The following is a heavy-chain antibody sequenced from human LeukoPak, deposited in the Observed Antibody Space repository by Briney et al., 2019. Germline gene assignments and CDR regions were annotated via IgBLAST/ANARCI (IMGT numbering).Heavy chain of an antibody. CDR3: ARGDCSSGICKYDSAFDI. CDR2: TYYRSKWYD. Sequence: SQTLSLTCAISGDSVSSNSSAWNWIRQSPSRGLEWLGRTYYRSKWYDDYALSAKSRVTINPDTSKNQFSLHLNSVTPEDTAVYYCARGDCSSGICKYDSAFDIWGQGTMATVSS. CDR1: GDSVSSNSSA. V-gene: IGHV6-1*01. J-gene: IGHJ3*02. D-gene: IGHD2-15*01.